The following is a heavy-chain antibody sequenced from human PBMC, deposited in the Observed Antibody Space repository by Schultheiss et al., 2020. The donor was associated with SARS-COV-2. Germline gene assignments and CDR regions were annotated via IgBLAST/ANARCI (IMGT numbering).Heavy chain of an antibody. D-gene: IGHD3-22*01. J-gene: IGHJ4*02. V-gene: IGHV3-23*01. CDR1: GFTVSSNY. CDR2: ISGSGGST. Sequence: GGSLRLSCAASGFTVSSNYMSWVRQAPGKGLEWVSAISGSGGSTYYADSVKGRFTISRDNSKNTLYLQMNSLRAEDTAVYYCAKTLVVVLYYFDYWGQGTLVTVS. CDR3: AKTLVVVLYYFDY.